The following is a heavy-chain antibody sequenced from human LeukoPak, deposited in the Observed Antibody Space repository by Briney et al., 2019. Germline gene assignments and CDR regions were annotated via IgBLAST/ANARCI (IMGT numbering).Heavy chain of an antibody. CDR1: GGSISIYY. CDR3: ARYFDWFHFDY. Sequence: PSETLSLTCTVSGGSISIYYWSWIRQPPGKGLEWIGYIYYSGSTNYNPSLKSRVTISVDTSKNQFSLKLSSVTAADTAVYYCARYFDWFHFDYWGQGTLVTVSS. D-gene: IGHD3-9*01. CDR2: IYYSGST. V-gene: IGHV4-59*01. J-gene: IGHJ4*02.